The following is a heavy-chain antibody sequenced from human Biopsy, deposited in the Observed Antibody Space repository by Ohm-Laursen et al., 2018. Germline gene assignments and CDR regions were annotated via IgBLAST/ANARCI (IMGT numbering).Heavy chain of an antibody. Sequence: SDTLSLTCTVSGVSINTGGYYWNWIRHHPGKGLEWIGNIFYSANTYYNPSLKSRVTISVDTSKNQFSLKLSSVTAADTAVYYCARLGSGDYFPTFFDFWGQGALVTVSS. CDR1: GVSINTGGYY. CDR3: ARLGSGDYFPTFFDF. V-gene: IGHV4-31*03. D-gene: IGHD5-12*01. CDR2: IFYSANT. J-gene: IGHJ4*02.